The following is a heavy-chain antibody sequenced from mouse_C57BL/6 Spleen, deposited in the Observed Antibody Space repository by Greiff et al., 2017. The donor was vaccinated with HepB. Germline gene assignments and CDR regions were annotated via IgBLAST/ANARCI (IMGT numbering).Heavy chain of an antibody. CDR2: IDPETGGT. Sequence: LMESGAELVRPGASVTLSCKASGYTFTDYEMHWVKQTPVHGLEWIGAIDPETGGTAYNQKFKGKAILTADKSSSTAYMELRSLTSEDSAVYYCTRKTSWYFDVWGTGTTVTVSS. V-gene: IGHV1-15*01. CDR1: GYTFTDYE. D-gene: IGHD2-13*01. CDR3: TRKTSWYFDV. J-gene: IGHJ1*03.